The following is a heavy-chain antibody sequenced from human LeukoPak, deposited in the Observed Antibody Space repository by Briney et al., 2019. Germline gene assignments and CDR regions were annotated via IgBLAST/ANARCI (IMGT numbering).Heavy chain of an antibody. CDR3: ARRDYGVPFDP. D-gene: IGHD4-17*01. Sequence: SSETLSLTCAVYGGSFNGYYWSWIRQPPGKGLEWIGEINHSGGTNYNPSLTARVTISADTSRNQFSLKLTSVTATDTAVYYCARRDYGVPFDPCGPGTLVTVSS. V-gene: IGHV4-34*01. CDR1: GGSFNGYY. J-gene: IGHJ5*02. CDR2: INHSGGT.